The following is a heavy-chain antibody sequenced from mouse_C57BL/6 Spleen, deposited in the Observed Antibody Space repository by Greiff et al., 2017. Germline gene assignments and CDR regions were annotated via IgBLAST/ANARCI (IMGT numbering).Heavy chain of an antibody. CDR3: ARHNYDSFDY. D-gene: IGHD2-4*01. CDR1: GFTFSSYG. CDR2: ISSGGSYT. V-gene: IGHV5-6*01. Sequence: EVQVVESGGDLVKPGGSLKLSCAASGFTFSSYGMSWVRQTPDKRLEWVATISSGGSYTYYPDSVKGRFTISRDNAKNTLYLQMSSLKSEDTAMYYCARHNYDSFDYWGQGTTLTVSS. J-gene: IGHJ2*01.